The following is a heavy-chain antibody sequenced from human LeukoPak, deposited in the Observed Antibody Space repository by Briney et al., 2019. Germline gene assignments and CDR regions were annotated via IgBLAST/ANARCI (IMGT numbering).Heavy chain of an antibody. Sequence: GSLRLSCAASGFPFSSYEMNWVRKAPGKGLEWVSYISSSGSTIYYADSVKGRFTISRDNAKNSLYLQMNSLRAEDTAVYDCVMGIAVATSGIDYWGQGTLVTVSS. CDR1: GFPFSSYE. CDR2: ISSSGSTI. CDR3: VMGIAVATSGIDY. J-gene: IGHJ4*02. D-gene: IGHD6-19*01. V-gene: IGHV3-48*03.